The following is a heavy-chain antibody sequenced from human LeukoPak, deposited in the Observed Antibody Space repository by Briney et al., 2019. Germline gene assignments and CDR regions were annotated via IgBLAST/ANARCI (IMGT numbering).Heavy chain of an antibody. D-gene: IGHD6-19*01. V-gene: IGHV3-53*01. Sequence: GGSLRLSCAASGFTVSNNYMSWVRQAPGKGLEWVSIIYSGGSTYYADSVKGRFTISRDDSRNTVYLRMNNLRAEDTAIYYCARGFNSGWYGAYWGQGTLVTVSS. CDR2: IYSGGST. J-gene: IGHJ4*02. CDR1: GFTVSNNY. CDR3: ARGFNSGWYGAY.